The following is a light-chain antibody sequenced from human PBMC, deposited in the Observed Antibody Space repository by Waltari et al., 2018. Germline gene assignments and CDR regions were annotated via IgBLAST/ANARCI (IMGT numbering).Light chain of an antibody. J-gene: IGLJ3*02. CDR1: SSDVGSYDL. CDR3: CSYVGDVTWV. Sequence: QSALTQPASVSGSPGQSLTISCTGTSSDVGSYDLFPWYQHHPGKAPKLMIYEATQRPSGVSDRFSGSKSGNTASLTISGLQAEDEADYYCCSYVGDVTWVFGGGTKLTVL. CDR2: EAT. V-gene: IGLV2-23*01.